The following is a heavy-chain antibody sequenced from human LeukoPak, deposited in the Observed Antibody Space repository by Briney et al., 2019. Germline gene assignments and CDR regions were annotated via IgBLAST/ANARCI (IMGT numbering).Heavy chain of an antibody. CDR3: AGEESSAWSH. CDR2: INQTGSEK. Sequence: GGPLRLSCAASGFTFSNYWMSWVRQAPGKGLEWVANINQTGSEKYYVDSVKGRFTISRDNAKNSLFLQMNSLRAEDTAVYYCAGEESSAWSHWGQGTLVTVSS. J-gene: IGHJ4*02. D-gene: IGHD6-19*01. CDR1: GFTFSNYW. V-gene: IGHV3-7*01.